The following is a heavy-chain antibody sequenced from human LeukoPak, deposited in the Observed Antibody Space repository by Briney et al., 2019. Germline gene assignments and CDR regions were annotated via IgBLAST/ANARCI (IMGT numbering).Heavy chain of an antibody. D-gene: IGHD3-9*01. Sequence: ASVKVSCKASGYTFTSYAMHWVRQAPGQRLEWMGWINAGNGNTKYSQKFQGRVTIARDTSASTAYMELSSLGSEDTAVYYCARDHDILTGYLLDYWGQGTLVTVSS. J-gene: IGHJ4*02. V-gene: IGHV1-3*01. CDR1: GYTFTSYA. CDR3: ARDHDILTGYLLDY. CDR2: INAGNGNT.